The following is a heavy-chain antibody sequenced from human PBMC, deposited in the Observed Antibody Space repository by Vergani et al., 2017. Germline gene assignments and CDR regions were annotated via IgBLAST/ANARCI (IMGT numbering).Heavy chain of an antibody. CDR2: IYYSGST. Sequence: QVQLQESGPGLVKPSQTLSLTCTVSGGSISSGGYYWSWIRQHQGKGLEWIGYIYYSGSTYYNPSLKSRVTISVDTSKNQLSLKLSSVTAADTAVYYWARDGGNDSSGYFVYWGQGTLVTVSS. J-gene: IGHJ4*02. CDR1: GGSISSGGYY. V-gene: IGHV4-31*03. D-gene: IGHD3-22*01. CDR3: ARDGGNDSSGYFVY.